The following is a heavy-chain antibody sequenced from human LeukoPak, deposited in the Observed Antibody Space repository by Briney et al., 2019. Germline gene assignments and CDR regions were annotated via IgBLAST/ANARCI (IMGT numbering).Heavy chain of an antibody. CDR3: ARAINGVIILYYFYYMDV. J-gene: IGHJ6*03. CDR2: IYYSGNT. V-gene: IGHV4-39*06. D-gene: IGHD3-10*01. Sequence: SETLSLTCTVSGVSISSTSNQWGWIRQPPGKGLEWIGSIYYSGNTHYNPSLKSRVTISVDTSKNQFPLRLRSVTAADTAVYYCARAINGVIILYYFYYMDVWGKGTTVTVSS. CDR1: GVSISSTSNQ.